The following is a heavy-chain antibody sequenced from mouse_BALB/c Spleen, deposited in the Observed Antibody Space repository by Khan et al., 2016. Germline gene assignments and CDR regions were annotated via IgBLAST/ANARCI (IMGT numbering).Heavy chain of an antibody. CDR3: ARGYDWYFDV. J-gene: IGHJ1*01. CDR1: GYAFTNYL. Sequence: QVQLQQSGAELVRPGTSVKVSCKASGYAFTNYLIEWVKQRPGQGLEWIGVINPGSGGTNYNEKFKGKATLTADKSSSTAYRQLSSLTSDASAVYFGARGYDWYFDVWGAGTTVTVSS. D-gene: IGHD2-14*01. V-gene: IGHV1-54*01. CDR2: INPGSGGT.